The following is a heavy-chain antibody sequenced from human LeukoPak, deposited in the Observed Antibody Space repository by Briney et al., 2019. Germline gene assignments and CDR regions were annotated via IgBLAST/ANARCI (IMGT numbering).Heavy chain of an antibody. CDR3: ARAGYSSSWYLWFDP. D-gene: IGHD6-13*01. J-gene: IGHJ5*02. Sequence: GGSLRLSCAASGFTFSSYSMNWVRQAPGKGLEWVSSISSSSSYIYYADSVKGRFTISRDNAKNSLYLQMNSLGAEDTAVYYCARAGYSSSWYLWFDPWGQGTLVTVSS. CDR2: ISSSSSYI. CDR1: GFTFSSYS. V-gene: IGHV3-21*01.